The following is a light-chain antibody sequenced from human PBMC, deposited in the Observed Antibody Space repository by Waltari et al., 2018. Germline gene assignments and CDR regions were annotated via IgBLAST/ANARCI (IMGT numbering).Light chain of an antibody. Sequence: EIVLTQSPCTLSLSLGERATLSCRASHSVSRALAWYQQKPGQAPRLLIYGASTRATGIPDRFSGSGSGTDFSLTISRLEPDDFAVYYCQHYLRLPVTFGQGTTVEI. CDR2: GAS. V-gene: IGKV3-20*01. CDR1: HSVSRA. J-gene: IGKJ1*01. CDR3: QHYLRLPVT.